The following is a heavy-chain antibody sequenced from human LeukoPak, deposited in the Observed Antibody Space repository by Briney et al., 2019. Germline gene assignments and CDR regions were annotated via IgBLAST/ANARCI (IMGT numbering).Heavy chain of an antibody. D-gene: IGHD2-2*01. V-gene: IGHV5-51*01. J-gene: IGHJ4*02. Sequence: GXXLQXSGEGSGYSFTSYWIGWVRQLPGXGLEWMGIIYPGDSDTRYSPSFQGQVTISADKSISTAYLQWSSLKASDTAMYYCARHGGTVGLSTSLGYWGQGTLVTVSS. CDR2: IYPGDSDT. CDR3: ARHGGTVGLSTSLGY. CDR1: GYSFTSYW.